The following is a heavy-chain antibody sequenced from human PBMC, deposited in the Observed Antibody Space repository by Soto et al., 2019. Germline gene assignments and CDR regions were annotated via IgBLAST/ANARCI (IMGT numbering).Heavy chain of an antibody. Sequence: GESLKISCKASGFIFTNYWIGWVRQLPGKGLEWMGIIYPGDSDTKNSPSFQGQVTMSVDKSISTAYLQWSSLKASDTAIYYCARAAGIVGGAFDIWGQGTMVTVS. D-gene: IGHD1-26*01. CDR2: IYPGDSDT. CDR3: ARAAGIVGGAFDI. CDR1: GFIFTNYW. V-gene: IGHV5-51*01. J-gene: IGHJ3*02.